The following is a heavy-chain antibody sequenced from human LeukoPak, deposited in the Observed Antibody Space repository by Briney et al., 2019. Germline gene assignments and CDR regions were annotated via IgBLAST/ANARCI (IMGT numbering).Heavy chain of an antibody. J-gene: IGHJ4*02. CDR3: SRDRRGVLGAI. V-gene: IGHV4-59*01. Sequence: PSGTLSLTCTVSGDSINPYYWSWIRQPPGKGLEWIGFVSYSGTTKYNPSLKSRVTISLDTSKNQFSLKLTSVTAADTAVYYCSRDRRGVLGAIWGQGTLVTVSS. D-gene: IGHD3-10*02. CDR1: GDSINPYY. CDR2: VSYSGTT.